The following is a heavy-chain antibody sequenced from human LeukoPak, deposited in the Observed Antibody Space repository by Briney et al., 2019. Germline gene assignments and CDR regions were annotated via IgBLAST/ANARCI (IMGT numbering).Heavy chain of an antibody. Sequence: ASVKVSCKASGYTFTRYFIHWVRQAPGQGLEWMGIVNPSSGSTSYAQRSQGRVTMTRDTSTSAVYMELSSLRSEDTAVYYCARSFMWTQPSMDVWGKGTTVTVSS. D-gene: IGHD5-18*01. J-gene: IGHJ6*03. CDR1: GYTFTRYF. CDR2: VNPSSGST. V-gene: IGHV1-46*01. CDR3: ARSFMWTQPSMDV.